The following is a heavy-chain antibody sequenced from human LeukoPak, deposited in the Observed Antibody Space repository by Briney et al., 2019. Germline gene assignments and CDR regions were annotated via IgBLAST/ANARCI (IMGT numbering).Heavy chain of an antibody. CDR3: AKEHRDGYNSVDY. Sequence: PGGSLRLSCTASGFTFRSYAMSWVRQAPGKGLEWVSTISGSGGSTYYADSVKGRFTISRDNSKNTLYLQMNSLRAEDTAVYYCAKEHRDGYNSVDYWGQGTLVTVSS. CDR2: ISGSGGST. CDR1: GFTFRSYA. J-gene: IGHJ4*02. V-gene: IGHV3-23*01. D-gene: IGHD5-24*01.